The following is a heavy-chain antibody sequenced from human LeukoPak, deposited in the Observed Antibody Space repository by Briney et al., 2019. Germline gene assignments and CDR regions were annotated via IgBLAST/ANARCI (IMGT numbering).Heavy chain of an antibody. CDR1: GFTFDDYA. CDR2: ISWDSGSI. CDR3: ANDISPSVVGMDV. D-gene: IGHD2-21*01. V-gene: IGHV3-9*01. J-gene: IGHJ6*02. Sequence: GRSLRLSCAASGFTFDDYAMHWVRQAPGKGLEWVSGISWDSGSIGYADSVKGRFTISRDNAKNSLYLQMNSLRAEDTALYYCANDISPSVVGMDVWGQGTTVAVSS.